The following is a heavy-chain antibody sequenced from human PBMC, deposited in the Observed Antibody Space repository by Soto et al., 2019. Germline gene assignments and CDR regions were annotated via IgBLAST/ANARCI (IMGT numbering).Heavy chain of an antibody. D-gene: IGHD6-19*01. V-gene: IGHV3-64D*06. J-gene: IGHJ6*02. CDR1: GFTFKSHA. Sequence: PGGSLRLSCSASGFTFKSHAMHWVRQAPGKGLEYASSIHTGGETTFYADAVKGRFIVSRDNSNNTLDLQMTSLKYEDSGVYYCVKGRAKHCSGRTCGLWMDLWGQGTTVTVSS. CDR2: IHTGGETT. CDR3: VKGRAKHCSGRTCGLWMDL.